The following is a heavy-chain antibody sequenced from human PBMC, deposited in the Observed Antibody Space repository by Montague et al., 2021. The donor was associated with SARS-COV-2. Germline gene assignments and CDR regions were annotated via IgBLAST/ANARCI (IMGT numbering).Heavy chain of an antibody. Sequence: SETLSLTCTVSGGSIGSYHHYWGWIRQPPGKGLEWIGAMYYSGSTWLNPSLKSRVTISVDTSKNQASLKLNSVTAADTAVYYCARVRQWLVPFDYWGQGTLVTVSS. D-gene: IGHD6-19*01. CDR3: ARVRQWLVPFDY. CDR2: MYYSGST. CDR1: GGSIGSYHHY. J-gene: IGHJ4*02. V-gene: IGHV4-39*07.